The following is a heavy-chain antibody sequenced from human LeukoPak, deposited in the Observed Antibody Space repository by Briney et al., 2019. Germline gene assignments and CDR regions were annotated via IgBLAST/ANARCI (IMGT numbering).Heavy chain of an antibody. V-gene: IGHV7-4-1*02. CDR3: ARDEAPFDY. Sequence: ASVKVSCKVSGYTLTELSMHWVRQAPGQGLEWMGWINTNTGNPTYAQGFTGRFVFSLDTSVSTAYLQISSLKAEDTAVYYCARDEAPFDYWGQGTLVTVSS. J-gene: IGHJ4*02. CDR1: GYTLTELS. CDR2: INTNTGNP.